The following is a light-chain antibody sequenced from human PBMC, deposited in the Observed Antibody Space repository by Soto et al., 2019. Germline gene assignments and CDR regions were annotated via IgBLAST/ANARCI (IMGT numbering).Light chain of an antibody. CDR2: SSS. Sequence: DIQMTQSPSTLSASVGDRVIITCRASQYINTWLAWYQQKPGRAPKLLIYSSSSLESGVPSRFSGSGSGSEVTLTSSSLQSDDFATYYCQQYQGFPFTFGQGTKLEI. J-gene: IGKJ2*01. CDR1: QYINTW. CDR3: QQYQGFPFT. V-gene: IGKV1-5*03.